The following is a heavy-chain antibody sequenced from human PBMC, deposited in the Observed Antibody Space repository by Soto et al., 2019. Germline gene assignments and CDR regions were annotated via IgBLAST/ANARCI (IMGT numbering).Heavy chain of an antibody. CDR2: IYYSGST. V-gene: IGHV4-59*01. J-gene: IGHJ6*02. CDR3: ARAVGGMVRGVISYYYGMDV. Sequence: SETLSLTCTVSGGSISSYYWSWIRQPPGKGLEWIGYIYYSGSTNYNPSLKSRVTISVDTSKNQFSLKLRSVTAADTAVYYCARAVGGMVRGVISYYYGMDVWGQGTTFTVSS. D-gene: IGHD3-10*01. CDR1: GGSISSYY.